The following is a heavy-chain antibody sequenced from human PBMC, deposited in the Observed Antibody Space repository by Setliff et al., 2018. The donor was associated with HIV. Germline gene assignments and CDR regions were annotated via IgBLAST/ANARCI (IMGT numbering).Heavy chain of an antibody. CDR3: ARVRYCSGGSCYGGEYWFDP. V-gene: IGHV1-46*01. J-gene: IGHJ5*02. CDR1: GYTFTSYY. Sequence: ASVKVSCKASGYTFTSYYIHWVRQAPGQGLEWMGVIHPSGGSTSYAQSFQDRVTMTRDTSTSTVYVELSSLRSEDTAVYYCARVRYCSGGSCYGGEYWFDPWGQGTLVTVSS. CDR2: IHPSGGST. D-gene: IGHD2-15*01.